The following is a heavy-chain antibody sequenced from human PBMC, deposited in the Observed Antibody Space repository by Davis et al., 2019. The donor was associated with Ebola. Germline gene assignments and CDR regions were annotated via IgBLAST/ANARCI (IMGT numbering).Heavy chain of an antibody. CDR3: GRRRGWGSYYFDS. V-gene: IGHV4-39*01. Sequence: MPSETLSLTCTVPGDSISTSSYYWAWIRQPPGKGLEYIGSLFYNGTTYYNPSLKSRLSISVDTSKNQFSLKLTSVTAADTAVYFCGRRRGWGSYYFDSWGQGTLVTVSS. D-gene: IGHD3-16*01. J-gene: IGHJ4*02. CDR1: GDSISTSSYY. CDR2: LFYNGTT.